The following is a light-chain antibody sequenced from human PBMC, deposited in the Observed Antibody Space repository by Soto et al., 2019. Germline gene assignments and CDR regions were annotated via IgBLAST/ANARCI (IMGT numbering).Light chain of an antibody. CDR3: QSYDSSLSAPVV. Sequence: QSVLTQPPSVSGAPGQRVTISCTGSSSNIGAGYDVHWYQQLPGTAPKLLIYGNSNRPSGVPDRFSGSKSGTSASLAITGLQAEDEADYYRQSYDSSLSAPVVFGGGTQLTVL. CDR2: GNS. J-gene: IGLJ2*01. CDR1: SSNIGAGYD. V-gene: IGLV1-40*01.